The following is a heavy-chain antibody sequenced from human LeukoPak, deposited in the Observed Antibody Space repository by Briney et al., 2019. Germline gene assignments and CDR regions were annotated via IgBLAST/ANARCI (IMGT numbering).Heavy chain of an antibody. D-gene: IGHD5-12*01. CDR2: ISYDGSNK. Sequence: GGSLRLSCAASGFTFSSYAMHWVRQAPGKGLEWVAVISYDGSNKYYADSVKGRFTISRDNSKNTGYLQMNSLRAEDTAVYYCARVKGMRGYSGYEPLYYYYGMDVWGQGTTVTVSS. J-gene: IGHJ6*01. CDR3: ARVKGMRGYSGYEPLYYYYGMDV. V-gene: IGHV3-30*04. CDR1: GFTFSSYA.